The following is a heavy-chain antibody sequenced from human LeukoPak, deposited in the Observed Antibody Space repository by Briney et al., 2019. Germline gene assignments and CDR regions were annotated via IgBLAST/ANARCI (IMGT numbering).Heavy chain of an antibody. V-gene: IGHV1-18*01. J-gene: IGHJ4*02. CDR1: GYTFTSYG. CDR2: ISAYNGNT. CDR3: ARDRVNARISSGSMNFDY. Sequence: ASVKVSCKASGYTFTSYGISWVRQAPGQGLEWMGWISAYNGNTNYAQKLQGRVTMTTDTFTSTAYMELRSLRFDDTAVYYCARDRVNARISSGSMNFDYWGQGTLVTVSS. D-gene: IGHD6-19*01.